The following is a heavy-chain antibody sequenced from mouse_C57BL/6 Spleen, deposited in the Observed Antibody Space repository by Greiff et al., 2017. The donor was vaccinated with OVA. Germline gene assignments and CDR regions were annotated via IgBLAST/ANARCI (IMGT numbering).Heavy chain of an antibody. V-gene: IGHV1-82*01. CDR2: IYPGDGDT. J-gene: IGHJ3*01. Sequence: QVQLKQSGPELVKPGASVKISCKASGYAFSSSWMNWVKQRPGKGLEWIGRIYPGDGDTNYNGKLKGKATLTADKASSTAYMQLSSLTSEYSAVYVCARWGAQATMAGFAYWGQGTLVTVSA. CDR3: ARWGAQATMAGFAY. D-gene: IGHD3-2*02. CDR1: GYAFSSSW.